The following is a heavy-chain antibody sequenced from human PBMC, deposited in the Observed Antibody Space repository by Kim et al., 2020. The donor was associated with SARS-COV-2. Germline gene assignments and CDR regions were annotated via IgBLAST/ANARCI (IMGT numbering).Heavy chain of an antibody. CDR1: GGSISSYY. CDR3: ARVIVLRYFDWQYYYYYMDV. D-gene: IGHD3-9*01. J-gene: IGHJ6*03. Sequence: SETLSLTCTVSGGSISSYYWSWIRQPPGKGLEWIGYIYYSGSTNYNPSLKSRVTISVDTSKNQFSLNLSSVTAADTAVYYCARVIVLRYFDWQYYYYYMDVWGTGTTVTVSS. CDR2: IYYSGST. V-gene: IGHV4-59*01.